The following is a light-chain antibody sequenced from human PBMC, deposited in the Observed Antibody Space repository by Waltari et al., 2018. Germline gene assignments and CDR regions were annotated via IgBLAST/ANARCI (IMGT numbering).Light chain of an antibody. CDR2: WSS. J-gene: IGKJ1*01. CDR1: QSVLFSSSNKNY. V-gene: IGKV4-1*01. Sequence: DIVMTQSPDSLAVSLGERATINCKSSQSVLFSSSNKNYLAWYQQKPGQPPKLLIYWSSTREAGVPYRFSGSGSGRDFTLTISSLQAEDVAVYYCQQYYSGRTFGQGTKVEIK. CDR3: QQYYSGRT.